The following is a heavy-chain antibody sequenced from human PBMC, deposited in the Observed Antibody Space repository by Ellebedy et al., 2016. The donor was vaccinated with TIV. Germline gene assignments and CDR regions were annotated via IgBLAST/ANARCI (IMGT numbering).Heavy chain of an antibody. CDR2: IKQDGSEK. V-gene: IGHV3-7*01. CDR3: ARDTAMNY. Sequence: GESLKISCAASGFTFSDHYMDWVRQAPGKGLECVANIKQDGSEKSYVDPVKGRFTISRDNAKNSLYLQMNSLRAEDTAVFYCARDTAMNYWGLGTLVTVSS. CDR1: GFTFSDHY. D-gene: IGHD5-18*01. J-gene: IGHJ4*02.